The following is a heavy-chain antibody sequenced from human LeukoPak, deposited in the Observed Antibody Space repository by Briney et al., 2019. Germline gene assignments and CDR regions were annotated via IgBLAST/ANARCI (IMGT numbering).Heavy chain of an antibody. D-gene: IGHD4-11*01. V-gene: IGHV3-53*01. CDR1: GFTFSSSY. CDR3: AKGGHYSFFDY. CDR2: FYRGEIT. J-gene: IGHJ4*02. Sequence: PGGSLRLSCAASGFTFSSSYMYWVRQAPGKGLEWVSFFYRGEITYYAESVKGRFTISRDNSKNTHYLQMSSLRAEDTGIYYCAKGGHYSFFDYWGQGTLVTVSS.